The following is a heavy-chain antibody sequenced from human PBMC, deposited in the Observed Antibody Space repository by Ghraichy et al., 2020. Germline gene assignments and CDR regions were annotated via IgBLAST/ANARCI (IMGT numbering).Heavy chain of an antibody. Sequence: ASVKVSCKASGYTFTTYDFSWVRQAPGQGLEWMGWISIYNGATNYAQKLRGRVTMTTETSTSTAYMELRSLRSDDTAVYFCARGGGSSSGCLDVWGQGTTVTVSS. J-gene: IGHJ6*02. CDR1: GYTFTTYD. CDR2: ISIYNGAT. CDR3: ARGGGSSSGCLDV. D-gene: IGHD6-6*01. V-gene: IGHV1-18*01.